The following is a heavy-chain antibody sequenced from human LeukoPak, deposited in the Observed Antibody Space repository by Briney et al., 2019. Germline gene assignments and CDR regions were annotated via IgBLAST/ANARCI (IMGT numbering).Heavy chain of an antibody. V-gene: IGHV3-13*01. D-gene: IGHD4-23*01. CDR1: GFTFSRYD. J-gene: IGHJ3*02. CDR2: IGTAGDT. CDR3: ARESNSWAFDI. Sequence: GGSLRLSCAASGFTFSRYDMHWVRQATGKGLEWVAAIGTAGDTYYPGSVKGRFTISRDNAKNSLYLQMNSLRAEDTAVYYCARESNSWAFDIWGQGTMVTVSS.